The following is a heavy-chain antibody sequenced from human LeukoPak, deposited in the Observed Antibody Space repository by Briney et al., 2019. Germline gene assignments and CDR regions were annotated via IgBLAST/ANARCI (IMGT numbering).Heavy chain of an antibody. J-gene: IGHJ4*02. CDR2: MNPNSGNT. Sequence: GASVKLSSKASGYTFTSYDINWVRQAPRQGLEWMGWMNPNSGNTGYAQKFQGRVTMTRNTSISTAYMELSSLRSEDTAVYYCARGGIGYDILAAHYWGQGTLVTVSS. V-gene: IGHV1-8*01. CDR3: ARGGIGYDILAAHY. CDR1: GYTFTSYD. D-gene: IGHD3-9*01.